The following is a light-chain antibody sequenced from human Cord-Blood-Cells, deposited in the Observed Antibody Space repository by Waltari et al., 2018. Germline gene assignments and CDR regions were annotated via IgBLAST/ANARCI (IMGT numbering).Light chain of an antibody. Sequence: DIKMTQSPSSLSASVGDRVTITSRASQGISNSLAWSQQKPGKAPKLLLYAASRLESRVPSCFSGSGSGTDYTRNISNLQPEDLATYYGQQYYSTPPKFGQGTKVEIK. CDR1: QGISNS. V-gene: IGKV1-NL1*01. CDR3: QQYYSTPPK. J-gene: IGKJ1*01. CDR2: AAS.